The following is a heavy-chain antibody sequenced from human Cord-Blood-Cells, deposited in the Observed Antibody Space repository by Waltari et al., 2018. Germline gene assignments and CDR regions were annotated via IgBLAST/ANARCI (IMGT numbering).Heavy chain of an antibody. CDR1: GGSISSSSYY. Sequence: QLQLQESGPGLVKPSETLSITCTVSGGSISSSSYYWGWIRQPPGKGLEWIGSIYYSGRTYYNPSLKSRVTISVDTSKNQFSLKLSSVTAADTAVYYCARHSGIVGATFDYWGQGTLVTVSS. J-gene: IGHJ4*02. CDR2: IYYSGRT. CDR3: ARHSGIVGATFDY. V-gene: IGHV4-39*01. D-gene: IGHD1-26*01.